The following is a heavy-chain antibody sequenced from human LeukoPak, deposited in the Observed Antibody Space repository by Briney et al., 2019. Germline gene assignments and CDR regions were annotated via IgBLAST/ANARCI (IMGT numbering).Heavy chain of an antibody. J-gene: IGHJ5*02. V-gene: IGHV1-69*13. CDR1: GGTFSSYA. Sequence: SVKVSCTASGGTFSSYAISWVRQAPGQGLEWMGGIIPIFGTANYAQKFQGRVTITADESTSTAYMELSSLRSEDTAVYYCAREEGGRFNWFDPWGQGTLVTVSS. CDR2: IIPIFGTA. D-gene: IGHD3-3*01. CDR3: AREEGGRFNWFDP.